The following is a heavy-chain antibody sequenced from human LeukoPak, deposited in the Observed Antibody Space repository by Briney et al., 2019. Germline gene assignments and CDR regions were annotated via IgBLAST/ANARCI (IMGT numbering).Heavy chain of an antibody. J-gene: IGHJ4*02. CDR1: GFTFSSYA. CDR2: ISYDGSNK. D-gene: IGHD5-12*01. CDR3: AREGVDIVATEAFDY. Sequence: GGSLRLSCAASGFTFSSYAMHWVRQAPGKGLEWVAVISYDGSNKYYADSVKGRLTISRDNSKNTLYLQMNSLRAEDTAVYYCAREGVDIVATEAFDYWGQGTLVTVSS. V-gene: IGHV3-30*01.